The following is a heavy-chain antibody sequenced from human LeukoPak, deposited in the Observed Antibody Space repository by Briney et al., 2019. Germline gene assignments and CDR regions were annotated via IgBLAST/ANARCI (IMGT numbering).Heavy chain of an antibody. CDR3: TELGITMIGGV. Sequence: GGSLRLSCAASGFTFSSYEMNWVRQAPGKGLEWVSYISSSGSTIYYADPVKGRFTISRDNAKNSLYLQMNSLRAEDTAVYYCTELGITMIGGVWGKGTTVTISS. CDR2: ISSSGSTI. CDR1: GFTFSSYE. V-gene: IGHV3-48*03. D-gene: IGHD3-10*02. J-gene: IGHJ6*04.